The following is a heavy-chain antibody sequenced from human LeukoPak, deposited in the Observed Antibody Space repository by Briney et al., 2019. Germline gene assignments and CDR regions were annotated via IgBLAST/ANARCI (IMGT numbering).Heavy chain of an antibody. V-gene: IGHV3-7*04. Sequence: PGGSLRLSCAASGFTFSSYWMSWVRQAPGKGLEWVAIIKQDGTEKYYVDSVKGRFTISRDNAQNSLYLQMNSLRAEDTAVYYCARGVGATHFDYWGQGTLVTVSS. CDR2: IKQDGTEK. D-gene: IGHD1-26*01. CDR1: GFTFSSYW. CDR3: ARGVGATHFDY. J-gene: IGHJ4*02.